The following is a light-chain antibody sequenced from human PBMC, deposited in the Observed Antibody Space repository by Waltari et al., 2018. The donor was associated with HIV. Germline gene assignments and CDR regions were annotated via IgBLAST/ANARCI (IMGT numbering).Light chain of an antibody. CDR2: SAS. CDR3: HQSSSLPLT. J-gene: IGKJ4*01. V-gene: IGKV6-21*02. CDR1: ESIGIS. Sequence: EFVLTQSPEFQSVAPQEKVTITCRASESIGISLHGYQMKADQSPRLLIKSASQSISGGPSRFSGSGSGTDFTLTINSLEAEDAATYFCHQSSSLPLTFGGGTRVEIK.